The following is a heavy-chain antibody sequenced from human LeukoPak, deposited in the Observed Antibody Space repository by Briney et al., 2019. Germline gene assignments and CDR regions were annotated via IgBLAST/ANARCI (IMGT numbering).Heavy chain of an antibody. CDR2: MYTGGTT. Sequence: GGSLRLSCAASGFTVSGTHMSWVRQAPGQGLEWVSAMYTGGTTYYADSVTGRFTVSRDTSRNTLFLHMDNLRAEDTAVYYCAKDEVTSGGGLASWGQGTLVIVSS. J-gene: IGHJ5*01. CDR3: AKDEVTSGGGLAS. V-gene: IGHV3-53*01. CDR1: GFTVSGTH. D-gene: IGHD2-21*02.